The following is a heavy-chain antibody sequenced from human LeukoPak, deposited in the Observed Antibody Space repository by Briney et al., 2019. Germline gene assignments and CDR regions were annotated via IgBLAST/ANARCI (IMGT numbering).Heavy chain of an antibody. CDR1: GGSFSGYY. V-gene: IGHV4-4*07. CDR2: IYTSGTT. CDR3: AREVSDYDILTGWIDY. D-gene: IGHD3-9*01. Sequence: SETLSLTCAVYGGSFSGYYWSWIRQPAGKGLEWIGRIYTSGTTNYNPSLKSRVTISVGTSKSQFPLKLSSVTAADPAVYYCAREVSDYDILTGWIDYWGQGALVSVSS. J-gene: IGHJ4*02.